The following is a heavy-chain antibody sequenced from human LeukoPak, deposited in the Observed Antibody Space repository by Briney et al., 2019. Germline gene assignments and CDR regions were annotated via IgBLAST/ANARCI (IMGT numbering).Heavy chain of an antibody. CDR2: INSSSGYI. V-gene: IGHV3-21*01. Sequence: GGSLRLSCAVSGFTFSSYSMNWVRQAPGKGLEWVSSINSSSGYIYYADSVKGRFTISRDNAKNTLYLQMNSLRAEDTAVYYCARDPGYYDSSGTFDYWGQGTLVTVSS. D-gene: IGHD3-22*01. CDR3: ARDPGYYDSSGTFDY. CDR1: GFTFSSYS. J-gene: IGHJ4*02.